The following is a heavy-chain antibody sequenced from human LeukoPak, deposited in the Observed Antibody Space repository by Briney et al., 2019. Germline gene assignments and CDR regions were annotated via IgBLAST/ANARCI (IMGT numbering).Heavy chain of an antibody. CDR3: AKESPYTSPRNYYFDY. Sequence: GGSLRLSCVASGFTFSSFAMSWVRQAPGKGLEWVSAISQSSTATYYGDSVKGRSSISRDDSKYTVYLQINSLRADDTAIYYCAKESPYTSPRNYYFDYWGQGTLVSVSS. J-gene: IGHJ4*02. V-gene: IGHV3-23*01. D-gene: IGHD1-14*01. CDR2: ISQSSTAT. CDR1: GFTFSSFA.